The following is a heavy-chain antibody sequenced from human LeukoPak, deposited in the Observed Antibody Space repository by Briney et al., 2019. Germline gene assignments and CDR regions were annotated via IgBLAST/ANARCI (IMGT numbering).Heavy chain of an antibody. D-gene: IGHD4-17*01. CDR3: AKDSYGDFGNHFDY. CDR2: ISGSGGST. Sequence: PGGSLRLSCAVSGFTFSSFAMSWVRQAPGKGLEWVSLISGSGGSTYHADSVKGRFTISRDNSKNTLYLQMKSLRAEDTAIYYCAKDSYGDFGNHFDYWGQGTLVTVSS. J-gene: IGHJ4*02. CDR1: GFTFSSFA. V-gene: IGHV3-23*01.